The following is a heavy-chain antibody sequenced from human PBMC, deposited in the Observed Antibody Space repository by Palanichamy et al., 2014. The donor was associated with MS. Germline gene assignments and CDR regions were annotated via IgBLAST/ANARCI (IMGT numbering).Heavy chain of an antibody. J-gene: IGHJ6*02. V-gene: IGHV3-30-3*01. CDR3: ARDIWRSGSFSYYYYGMDV. D-gene: IGHD3-10*01. Sequence: QVQLVESGGGVVQPGRSLRLSCAASGFTFSTYAFHWVRQAPGKGLEWVAVISHDGNNKHNADSVKGRFTISRDDSKNTLYLEMNSLRAEDTAVYYCARDIWRSGSFSYYYYGMDVWGQGTTVTVS. CDR2: ISHDGNNK. CDR1: GFTFSTYA.